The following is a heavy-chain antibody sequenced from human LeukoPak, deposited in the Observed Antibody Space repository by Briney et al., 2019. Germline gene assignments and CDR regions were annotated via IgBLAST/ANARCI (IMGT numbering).Heavy chain of an antibody. Sequence: PSQTLSLTCAVSGGSISSGGYSWSWIRQPPGKGLEWIGYIYHSGSTYYNPSLKSRVTTSVDRSKNQFSLKLSSVTAADTAVYYCARAIGVAARGWFDPWGQGTLVTVSS. CDR3: ARAIGVAARGWFDP. D-gene: IGHD6-6*01. J-gene: IGHJ5*02. CDR2: IYHSGST. CDR1: GGSISSGGYS. V-gene: IGHV4-30-2*01.